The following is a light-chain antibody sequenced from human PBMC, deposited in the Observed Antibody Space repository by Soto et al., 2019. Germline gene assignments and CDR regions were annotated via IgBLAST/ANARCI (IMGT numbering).Light chain of an antibody. CDR1: QSIGSH. V-gene: IGKV1-39*01. CDR3: QQSYSTLPLT. CDR2: ATS. J-gene: IGKJ4*01. Sequence: DIPMTQSPSSLSASVGDRVTITCRASQSIGSHLNWYQQKPGKAPKLLMYATSTLQSGVPSRFSGSGSGTDFTLTISGLQPEDFATYYCQQSYSTLPLTFGGGTKVEIK.